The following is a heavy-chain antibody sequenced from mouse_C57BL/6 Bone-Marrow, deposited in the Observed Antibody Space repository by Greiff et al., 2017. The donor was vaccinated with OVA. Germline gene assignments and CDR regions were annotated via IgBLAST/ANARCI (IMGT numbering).Heavy chain of an antibody. D-gene: IGHD5-1*01. Sequence: EVQLQQSGPELVKPGASVKISCKASGYSFTGYYMNWVKQSPEKSLEWIGEINPSTGGTTYNQKFKAKATLTVDKSSSTAYMQLKSLTSEDSAVYYCAREYPWYFDVWGTGTTVTVSS. J-gene: IGHJ1*03. V-gene: IGHV1-42*01. CDR3: AREYPWYFDV. CDR2: INPSTGGT. CDR1: GYSFTGYY.